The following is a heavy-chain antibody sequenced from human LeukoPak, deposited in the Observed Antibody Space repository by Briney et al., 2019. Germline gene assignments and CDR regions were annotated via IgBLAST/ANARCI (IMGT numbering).Heavy chain of an antibody. D-gene: IGHD3-3*01. V-gene: IGHV3-53*01. J-gene: IGHJ4*02. Sequence: PGGSLRLSCTASGFTVSSNYVSWVRQAPGKGLEWVSVIHSDGKTYYADSVKGRFTISRDSSQNTLYLQMNSLRAEDTAVYYCARHGVLRQIDDWGQGTLVTVSS. CDR2: IHSDGKT. CDR3: ARHGVLRQIDD. CDR1: GFTVSSNY.